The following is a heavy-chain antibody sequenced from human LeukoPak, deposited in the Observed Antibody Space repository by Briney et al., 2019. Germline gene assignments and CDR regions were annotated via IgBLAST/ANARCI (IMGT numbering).Heavy chain of an antibody. CDR3: AKTMVRPWGANDAFDI. V-gene: IGHV1-69*13. D-gene: IGHD3-10*01. CDR2: IIPIFGTA. J-gene: IGHJ3*02. CDR1: GGTFSSYA. Sequence: ASVTVSCKASGGTFSSYAISWVRQAPGQGLEWMGGIIPIFGTANYAQKFQGRVTITADESTSTAYMELSSLRSEDTAVYYCAKTMVRPWGANDAFDIWGQGTMVTVSS.